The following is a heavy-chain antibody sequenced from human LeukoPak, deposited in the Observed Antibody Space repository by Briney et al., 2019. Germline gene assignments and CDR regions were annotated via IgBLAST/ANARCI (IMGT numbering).Heavy chain of an antibody. CDR1: GFTFSSYA. D-gene: IGHD3-3*01. CDR3: AKTVDFWSGYYLYYFDY. J-gene: IGHJ4*02. Sequence: GASLRLSCAASGFTFSSYAMSWVRQAPGKGLEWVSAISGSGGSTYYADSVKGRFTISRDNSKNTLYLQMNSLRAEDTAVYYCAKTVDFWSGYYLYYFDYWGQGALVTVSS. V-gene: IGHV3-23*01. CDR2: ISGSGGST.